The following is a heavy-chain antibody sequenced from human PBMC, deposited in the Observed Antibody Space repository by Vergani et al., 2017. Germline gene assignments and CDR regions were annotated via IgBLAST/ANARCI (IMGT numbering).Heavy chain of an antibody. CDR1: GGSISSSSYY. V-gene: IGHV4-39*01. D-gene: IGHD6-13*01. CDR3: ARLNLYSSSWYGPRRGGSDY. CDR2: IYYSGST. Sequence: QLQLQESGPGLVKPSETLSLTCTVSGGSISSSSYYWGWIRQPPGKGLGWIGSIYYSGSTYYNPSLKSRVTISVDTSKNQFSLKMSSVTAADTAVYYCARLNLYSSSWYGPRRGGSDYWGQGTLVTVSS. J-gene: IGHJ4*02.